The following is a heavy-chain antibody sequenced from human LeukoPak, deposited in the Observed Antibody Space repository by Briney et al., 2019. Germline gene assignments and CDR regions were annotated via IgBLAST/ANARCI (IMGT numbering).Heavy chain of an antibody. J-gene: IGHJ4*02. CDR3: ARDSRTFGGVMGDY. V-gene: IGHV3-21*01. CDR1: GFTFSSYS. D-gene: IGHD3-16*01. CDR2: ISSSSSYI. Sequence: PGGSLRPSCAASGFTFSSYSMNWVRQAPGKGLEWVSSISSSSSYIYYADSVKGRFTISRDNAKNSLYLQMNSLRAEDTAVYYCARDSRTFGGVMGDYWGQGTLVTVSS.